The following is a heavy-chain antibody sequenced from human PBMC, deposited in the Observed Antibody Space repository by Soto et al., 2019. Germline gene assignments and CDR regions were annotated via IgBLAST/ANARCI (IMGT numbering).Heavy chain of an antibody. J-gene: IGHJ4*02. D-gene: IGHD6-13*01. CDR1: GYTFTSYG. CDR3: ARDRYRIAAAVPLDS. V-gene: IGHV1-18*01. CDR2: ISAYNGNT. Sequence: QVQLVQSGAEVKRPGASVKVSCKASGYTFTSYGISWVRQAPGQGLEWMGWISAYNGNTNYAQKLQGRVTMTTDTSTSTAYMELMSLRSDDTAVYYCARDRYRIAAAVPLDSWGQGTLVTVSS.